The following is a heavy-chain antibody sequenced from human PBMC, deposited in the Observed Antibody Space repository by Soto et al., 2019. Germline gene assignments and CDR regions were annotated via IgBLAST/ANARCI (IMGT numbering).Heavy chain of an antibody. D-gene: IGHD5-18*01. V-gene: IGHV3-48*02. Sequence: DSVRGRFIVSRDNAKNSLYLQMNSLRDEDTAVYYCAREQGYLIDYWGQGTLVTVSS. CDR3: AREQGYLIDY. J-gene: IGHJ4*02.